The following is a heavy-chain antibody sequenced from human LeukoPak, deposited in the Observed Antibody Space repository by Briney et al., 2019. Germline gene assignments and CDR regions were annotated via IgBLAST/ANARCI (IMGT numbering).Heavy chain of an antibody. J-gene: IGHJ5*02. D-gene: IGHD6-13*01. CDR2: IYYSGST. Sequence: SETLSLTCTVSGGSISSSSYYWGWIRQPPGKGLEWVGSIYYSGSTYYNPSLKSRVTISVDTSKNQFSLKLSSMTAADTAVYYCARPSSSIAAAGGWFDPWGQGTLVTVSS. V-gene: IGHV4-39*01. CDR3: ARPSSSIAAAGGWFDP. CDR1: GGSISSSSYY.